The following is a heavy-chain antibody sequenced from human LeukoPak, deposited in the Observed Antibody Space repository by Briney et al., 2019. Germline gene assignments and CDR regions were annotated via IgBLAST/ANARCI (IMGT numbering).Heavy chain of an antibody. CDR3: ARLPLRSIAVGYYGMDV. CDR2: IIPIFGTA. V-gene: IGHV1-69*13. J-gene: IGHJ6*02. CDR1: GGTFSSYV. D-gene: IGHD6-6*01. Sequence: ASVKVSCKASGGTFSSYVISWVRQAPGQGLEWMGGIIPIFGTANYAQKFQGRVTITADESTSTAYMELSSLRSEDTAVYYCARLPLRSIAVGYYGMDVWGQGTTVTVSS.